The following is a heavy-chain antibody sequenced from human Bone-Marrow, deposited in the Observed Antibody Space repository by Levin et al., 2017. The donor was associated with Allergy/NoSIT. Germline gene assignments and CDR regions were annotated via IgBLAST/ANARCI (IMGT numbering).Heavy chain of an antibody. CDR1: GYAFRNFP. Sequence: ASVKVSCKASGYAFRNFPIHWVRQAPGQRLEWMGWIDIANGNTGYSQKFQGRLTITRDTYASTAYMDLSSLRSEDTAVYYCASKDYYQSGTYHFDYWGQGTLVTVSS. CDR3: ASKDYYQSGTYHFDY. V-gene: IGHV1-3*04. CDR2: IDIANGNT. J-gene: IGHJ4*02. D-gene: IGHD3-10*01.